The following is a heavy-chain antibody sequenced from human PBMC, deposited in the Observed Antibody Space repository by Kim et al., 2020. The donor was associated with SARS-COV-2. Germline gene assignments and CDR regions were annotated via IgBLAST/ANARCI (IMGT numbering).Heavy chain of an antibody. CDR1: GFTFSSYS. CDR3: ARVGPGSSSSWYRRNYYYYGMDV. J-gene: IGHJ6*02. CDR2: ISSSSSYI. V-gene: IGHV3-21*01. Sequence: GGSLRLSCAASGFTFSSYSMNWVRQAPGKGLEWVSSISSSSSYIYYADSVKGRFTISRDNAKNSLYLQMNSLRAEDTAVFYCARVGPGSSSSWYRRNYYYYGMDVWGQGTTVTVSS. D-gene: IGHD6-13*01.